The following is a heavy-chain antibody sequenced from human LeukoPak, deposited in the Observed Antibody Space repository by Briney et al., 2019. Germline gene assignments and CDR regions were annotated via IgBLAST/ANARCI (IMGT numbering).Heavy chain of an antibody. J-gene: IGHJ4*02. CDR2: INAGNGNT. CDR3: AGGPFLMYGTLDS. D-gene: IGHD2-8*01. V-gene: IGHV1-3*01. CDR1: GYTFTSYY. Sequence: ASVKVSCKASGYTFTSYYMHWVRQAPGQRLEWMGWINAGNGNTKYSQKFQGRVTITRDTSASTAYMELSSLRSEDTAVYYCAGGPFLMYGTLDSWGQETRVTFPS.